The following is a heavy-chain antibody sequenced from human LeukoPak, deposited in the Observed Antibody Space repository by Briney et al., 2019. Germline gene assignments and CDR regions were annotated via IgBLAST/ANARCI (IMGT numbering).Heavy chain of an antibody. CDR3: AKKHYDILTGYPYFGY. CDR1: GFTFSDYY. CDR2: ISADATTI. D-gene: IGHD3-9*01. J-gene: IGHJ4*02. Sequence: GGSLRLSCAASGFTFSDYYMSWIRQAPGKGLEWVSYISADATTIYQADSVKGRFTISRDNAKNSLYLQMNSLPAEDTAVYYCAKKHYDILTGYPYFGYWGQGTLVTVSS. V-gene: IGHV3-11*01.